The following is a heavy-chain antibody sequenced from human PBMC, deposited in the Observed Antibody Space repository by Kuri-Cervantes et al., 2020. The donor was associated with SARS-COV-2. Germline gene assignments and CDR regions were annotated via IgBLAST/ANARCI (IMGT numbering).Heavy chain of an antibody. J-gene: IGHJ4*02. D-gene: IGHD2-2*01. CDR3: AREPTSVGRGCSSTSCYYEVDY. CDR1: GFTFSGYT. V-gene: IGHV3-69-1*02. Sequence: GESLKISCVATGFTFSGYTMNWVRQAPGKGLEWVSSISSSSTIYYADSVKGRFTISRDNAKNSLYLQMNSLRAEDTAVYYCAREPTSVGRGCSSTSCYYEVDYWGQGTLVTVSS. CDR2: ISSSSTI.